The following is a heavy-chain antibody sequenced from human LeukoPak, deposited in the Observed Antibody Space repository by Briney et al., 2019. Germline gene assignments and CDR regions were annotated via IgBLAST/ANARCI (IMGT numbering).Heavy chain of an antibody. Sequence: GGPLRLSCAASGFTFSSYSMNWVRQAPGKGLEWVSSISSSSSYIYYADSVKGRFTISRDNAKNSLYLQMNSLRAEDTAVYYCATSEVGATVRPDAFVIWGQGTMVTVSS. CDR3: ATSEVGATVRPDAFVI. J-gene: IGHJ3*02. V-gene: IGHV3-21*01. D-gene: IGHD1-26*01. CDR1: GFTFSSYS. CDR2: ISSSSSYI.